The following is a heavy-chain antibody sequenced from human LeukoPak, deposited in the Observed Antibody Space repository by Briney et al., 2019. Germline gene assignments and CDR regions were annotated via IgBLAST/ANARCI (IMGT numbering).Heavy chain of an antibody. D-gene: IGHD3-22*01. CDR2: IYSAGTT. Sequence: GGSLRLSCAASGFTVSSVYMSWVRQAPGKGLEWVSLIYSAGTTYYADSVKGRFIISRDNSKNTLYLQMNSLRAEDTAVYYCARGQPYYYDSRGYSVPHDWGQETLVTVSS. CDR1: GFTVSSVY. V-gene: IGHV3-53*01. J-gene: IGHJ4*02. CDR3: ARGQPYYYDSRGYSVPHD.